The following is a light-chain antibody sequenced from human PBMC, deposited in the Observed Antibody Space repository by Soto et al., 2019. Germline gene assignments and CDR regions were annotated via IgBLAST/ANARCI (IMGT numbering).Light chain of an antibody. CDR1: SSDVGGYKY. V-gene: IGLV2-14*01. Sequence: QPVLTQPASVSGSPGQSITFSCTGTSSDVGGYKYVSWYQQHPDKAPKLIIYEVSNRPSGVSDRFSGSKSGNTASLTISGLQPEDEADYYCSSFTSSSTRVFGGGTKLTVL. CDR3: SSFTSSSTRV. CDR2: EVS. J-gene: IGLJ3*02.